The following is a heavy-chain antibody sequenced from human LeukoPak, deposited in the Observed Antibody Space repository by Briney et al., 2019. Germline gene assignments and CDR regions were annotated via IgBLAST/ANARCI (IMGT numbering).Heavy chain of an antibody. Sequence: PGGPLRLSCAASGFTFSSYWMHWVRQAPGKGLVWVSRINSDGSSTSYADSVKGRFTISRDNAKNTLYLQMNSLRAEDTAVYYCAREYFVTMVRGSAFDIWGQGTMVTVSS. CDR3: AREYFVTMVRGSAFDI. CDR2: INSDGSST. CDR1: GFTFSSYW. J-gene: IGHJ3*02. V-gene: IGHV3-74*01. D-gene: IGHD3-10*01.